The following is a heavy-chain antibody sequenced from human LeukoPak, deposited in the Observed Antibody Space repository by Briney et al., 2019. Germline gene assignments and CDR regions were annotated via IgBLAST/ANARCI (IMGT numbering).Heavy chain of an antibody. CDR2: IYYSGST. V-gene: IGHV4-39*07. CDR1: GGSISSYY. Sequence: SETLSLTCTVSGGSISSYYWGWIRQPPGKGLEWIGSIYYSGSTYYNPSLKSRVTISVDTSKNQFSLKLSSVTAADTAVYYCAREYYDYVWGSYRYFDYWGQGTLVTVSS. CDR3: AREYYDYVWGSYRYFDY. J-gene: IGHJ4*02. D-gene: IGHD3-16*02.